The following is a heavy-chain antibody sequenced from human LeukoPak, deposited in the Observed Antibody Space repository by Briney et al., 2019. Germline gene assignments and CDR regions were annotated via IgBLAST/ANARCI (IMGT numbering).Heavy chain of an antibody. V-gene: IGHV4-4*07. J-gene: IGHJ4*02. Sequence: PSETLSLTCTVSGGSISSDYWSWIRQPAGKGLEWIGRIYSSGNTNYNPSLESRVTMSLDTSKNQFSLRLSSVTAADTAVYFCARGYYYASGTYLDSWGQGTLVSVSS. D-gene: IGHD3-10*01. CDR2: IYSSGNT. CDR3: ARGYYYASGTYLDS. CDR1: GGSISSDY.